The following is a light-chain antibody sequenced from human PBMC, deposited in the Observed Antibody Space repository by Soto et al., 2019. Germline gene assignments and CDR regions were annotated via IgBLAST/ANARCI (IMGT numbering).Light chain of an antibody. J-gene: IGKJ4*01. CDR3: QQYGSSPLT. V-gene: IGKV3-20*01. CDR2: GAS. Sequence: EIVLTQSPGTLSLSPGERATLSCRASQSVSSSTLAWYQQKPGQPPRLLIYGASSRATGIPDRFSGSGSGTDFSLTISRLEPEDYAVYFCQQYGSSPLTFGGGTKVEIK. CDR1: QSVSSST.